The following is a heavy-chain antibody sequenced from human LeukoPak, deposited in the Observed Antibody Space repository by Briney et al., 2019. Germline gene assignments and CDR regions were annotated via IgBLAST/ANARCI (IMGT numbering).Heavy chain of an antibody. CDR1: GFIVSHNY. CDR3: ARGPRYSFY. Sequence: GGSLRLSCAASGFIVSHNYMTCVRQAPGKGLEWISVIYIDGTTYYADSVKGRFTISRDQANNTLYLQMNTLRDEDTAVYYCARGPRYSFYWGQGTLVSVSS. CDR2: IYIDGTT. D-gene: IGHD6-13*01. J-gene: IGHJ4*02. V-gene: IGHV3-53*01.